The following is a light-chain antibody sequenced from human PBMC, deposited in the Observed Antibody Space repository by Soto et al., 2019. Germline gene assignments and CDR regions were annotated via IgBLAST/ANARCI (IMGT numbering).Light chain of an antibody. CDR1: SSDIGRYNL. V-gene: IGLV2-23*01. CDR2: EDI. Sequence: QSALTQPASVSGSPGQSITISCTGTSSDIGRYNLVSWYQQHPGKAPKLIIYEDIERPSGASDRFSVSKSGNTASLTISGLQTEDEADYYCCSYAGGASVVFGGGTKLTVL. J-gene: IGLJ2*01. CDR3: CSYAGGASVV.